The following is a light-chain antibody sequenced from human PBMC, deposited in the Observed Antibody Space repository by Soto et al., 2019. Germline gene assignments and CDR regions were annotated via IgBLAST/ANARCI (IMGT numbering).Light chain of an antibody. J-gene: IGLJ2*01. V-gene: IGLV1-51*01. CDR3: GTWDSRLRVVV. CDR1: SSNIGNNY. Sequence: QSVLTQPPSVSAAPRQKVAISCSGSSSNIGNNYVSWYHRVPGSAPKLLIYDNNERPSGIPARFSGSKSGTSATLDITGLQTGDEGDYYCGTWDSRLRVVVFGGGTKVTVL. CDR2: DNN.